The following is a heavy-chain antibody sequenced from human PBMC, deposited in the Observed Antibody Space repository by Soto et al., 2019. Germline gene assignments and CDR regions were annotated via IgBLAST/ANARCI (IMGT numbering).Heavy chain of an antibody. D-gene: IGHD2-15*01. V-gene: IGHV3-30-3*01. Sequence: QVQLVESWGGVVQPGRSLRLSCAASGFTFSSSPMHWVRQAPGKGLEWVAVISHYGNNKYYADSVKVRFTISRDNFKNTLFLQMDSLRADDTALYYCARDPCSAGSCSAPKYYYYNMDVWGQGTTVTVSS. CDR3: ARDPCSAGSCSAPKYYYYNMDV. CDR2: ISHYGNNK. CDR1: GFTFSSSP. J-gene: IGHJ6*02.